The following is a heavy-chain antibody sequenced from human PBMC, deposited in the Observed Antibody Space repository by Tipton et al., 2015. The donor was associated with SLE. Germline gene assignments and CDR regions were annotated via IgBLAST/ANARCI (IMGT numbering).Heavy chain of an antibody. Sequence: SLRLSCAASGFTFSGYAMSWVRQAPGKGLEWVSVISGSGGSTYYADSVKGRFTISRDNSKNTLYLQMNSLRAEDTAVYYCAKSANYDILTGYPKGWFDPWGQGTLVTVSS. CDR3: AKSANYDILTGYPKGWFDP. CDR2: ISGSGGST. D-gene: IGHD3-9*01. V-gene: IGHV3-23*01. J-gene: IGHJ5*02. CDR1: GFTFSGYA.